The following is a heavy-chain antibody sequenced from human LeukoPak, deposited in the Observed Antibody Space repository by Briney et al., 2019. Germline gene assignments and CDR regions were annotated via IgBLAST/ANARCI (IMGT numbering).Heavy chain of an antibody. CDR2: IYSDGSST. CDR3: ARGLGGYSYGSHDY. Sequence: KAGGSLRLSCAASGFTFSSYWMHWVRQAPGKGLVWVSRIYSDGSSTSYADSVKGRFTISRDNAKNTLYLRMNSLRAEDTAVYYCARGLGGYSYGSHDYWGQGTLVTVSS. CDR1: GFTFSSYW. D-gene: IGHD5-18*01. J-gene: IGHJ4*02. V-gene: IGHV3-74*01.